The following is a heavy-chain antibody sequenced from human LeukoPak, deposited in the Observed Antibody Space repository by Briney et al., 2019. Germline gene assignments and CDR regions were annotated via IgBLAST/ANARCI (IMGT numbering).Heavy chain of an antibody. CDR3: ARERYCSSTSCYFLGELRHYYYYGMDV. CDR2: IYTSGRT. J-gene: IGHJ6*02. D-gene: IGHD2-2*01. CDR1: GGSISSYY. Sequence: SETLSLTCTVSGGSISSYYWSWVRQPAGKGLEWIGRIYTSGRTNYNPSLKSRVTMSVDTSRNQFSLKLSSVTAADTAVYYCARERYCSSTSCYFLGELRHYYYYGMDVWGQGTTVTVSS. V-gene: IGHV4-4*07.